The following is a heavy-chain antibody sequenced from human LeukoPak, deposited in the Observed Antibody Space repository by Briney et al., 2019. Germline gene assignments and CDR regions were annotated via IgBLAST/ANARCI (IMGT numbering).Heavy chain of an antibody. V-gene: IGHV4-59*12. CDR2: IYYSRTT. D-gene: IGHD2-2*01. CDR1: GGSISSYY. CDR3: ARLSVPDVFGAFDI. J-gene: IGHJ3*02. Sequence: PSETLSLTCTVSGGSISSYYWSWIRQPPEKGLEWIGYIYYSRTTNYNPSLKSRVTMSVDTSNMHFSLRLSSVTAADTAVYYCARLSVPDVFGAFDIWGQGTMVTVSS.